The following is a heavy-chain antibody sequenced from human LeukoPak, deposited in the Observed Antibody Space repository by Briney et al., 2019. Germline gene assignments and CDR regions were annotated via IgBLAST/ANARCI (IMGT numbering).Heavy chain of an antibody. Sequence: ASVKVSCKASGYTFTGYYMHWVRQAPGQGLEWMGWINPNSGGTNYAQKFQGWVTMTRDTSISTAYMELSRLRSDDTAVYYCARKGGSSWYYYYGMDVWGQGTTVTVSS. J-gene: IGHJ6*02. V-gene: IGHV1-2*04. CDR1: GYTFTGYY. CDR3: ARKGGSSWYYYYGMDV. D-gene: IGHD6-13*01. CDR2: INPNSGGT.